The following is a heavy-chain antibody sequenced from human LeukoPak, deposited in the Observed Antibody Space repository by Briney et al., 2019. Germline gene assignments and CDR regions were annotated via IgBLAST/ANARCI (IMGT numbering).Heavy chain of an antibody. D-gene: IGHD3-10*01. CDR3: ARSSFRPYYNYYGMDV. Sequence: GGSLRLSCAASGFTFSSYSMNWVRQAPGKGLEWVSYISSSSSTIYYADSVKGRFTISRDNAKNSLYLQMNSLRDEDTAVYYCARSSFRPYYNYYGMDVWGQGTTVTVSS. CDR1: GFTFSSYS. CDR2: ISSSSSTI. J-gene: IGHJ6*02. V-gene: IGHV3-48*02.